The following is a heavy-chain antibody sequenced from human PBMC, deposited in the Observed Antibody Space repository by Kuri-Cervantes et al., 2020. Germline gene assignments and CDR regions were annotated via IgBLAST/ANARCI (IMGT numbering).Heavy chain of an antibody. V-gene: IGHV1-8*02. CDR2: MNPNSGNT. CDR3: ATRIAAAGPTPFDY. Sequence: ASVKVSCKASGGTFSSYAISWVRQAPGQGLEWMGWMNPNSGNTGYAQKFQGRVTMTRNTSISTAYMELSSLRSEDTAVYYCATRIAAAGPTPFDYWGQGTLVTVSS. CDR1: GGTFSSYA. J-gene: IGHJ4*02. D-gene: IGHD6-13*01.